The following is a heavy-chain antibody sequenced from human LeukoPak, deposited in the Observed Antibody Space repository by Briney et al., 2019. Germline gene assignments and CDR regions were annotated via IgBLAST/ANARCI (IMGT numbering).Heavy chain of an antibody. CDR3: ARVLVVPAAIYGGRWFDP. D-gene: IGHD2-2*02. J-gene: IGHJ5*02. CDR2: INPKSGGT. CDR1: GYALTGYY. V-gene: IGHV1-2*02. Sequence: AAVKVSCKASGYALTGYYMHRVRQAPGRGRGWMGWINPKSGGTNYAQKFQGRVTMSRDTSISTAYMELSRLRSDDTDVYYCARVLVVPAAIYGGRWFDPWGQGTLVTVPS.